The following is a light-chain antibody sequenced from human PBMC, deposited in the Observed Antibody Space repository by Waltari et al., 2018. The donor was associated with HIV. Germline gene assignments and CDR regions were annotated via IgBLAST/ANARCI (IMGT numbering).Light chain of an antibody. V-gene: IGKV1-13*02. CDR1: QGISSA. J-gene: IGKJ1*01. CDR2: DAS. CDR3: QQFHSYPRT. Sequence: AIQLTQSLSSLSASVGDRVTITCRASQGISSALAWYEQKVGKAPKLLIYDASSLQSGVPSRFSCSGSGTDFTLTISSLQPEDFATYYCQQFHSYPRTFGQGTKVEIK.